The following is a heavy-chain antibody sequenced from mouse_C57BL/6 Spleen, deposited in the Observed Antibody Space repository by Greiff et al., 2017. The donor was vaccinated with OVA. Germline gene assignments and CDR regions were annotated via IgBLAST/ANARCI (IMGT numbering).Heavy chain of an antibody. J-gene: IGHJ1*03. CDR1: GYTFTSYW. CDR3: ARGYYGSNWYFDV. Sequence: VQLQQPGAELVMPGASVKLSCKASGYTFTSYWMHWVKQRPGQGLEWIGEIDPSDSYTNYNQKFKGKSTLTVDKSSSTAYMQLSSLTSEDSAVYYCARGYYGSNWYFDVWGTGTTVTVSS. CDR2: IDPSDSYT. V-gene: IGHV1-69*01. D-gene: IGHD1-1*01.